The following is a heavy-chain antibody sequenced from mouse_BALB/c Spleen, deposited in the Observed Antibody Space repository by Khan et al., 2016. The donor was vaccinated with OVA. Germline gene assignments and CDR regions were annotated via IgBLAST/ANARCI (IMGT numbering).Heavy chain of an antibody. Sequence: VQLKESGPGLVKPSQSLSLTCTVTGYSIASYYAWYLIRQFPGNKLELMGIISYSGNTYYNQSLKSRISITRDTSKNQFFLQLNSVTSEDTATYYCARVYGGDFDYWGQGTTLTVSS. CDR3: ARVYGGDFDY. CDR1: GYSIASYYA. D-gene: IGHD1-1*01. CDR2: ISYSGNT. J-gene: IGHJ2*01. V-gene: IGHV3-2*02.